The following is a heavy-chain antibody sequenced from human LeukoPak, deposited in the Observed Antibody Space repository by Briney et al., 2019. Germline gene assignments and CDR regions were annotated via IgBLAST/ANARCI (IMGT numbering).Heavy chain of an antibody. V-gene: IGHV1-18*01. D-gene: IGHD2-2*01. CDR3: ARVVTPRYCTSTSCYSKGWFDP. CDR1: GYTFTSYG. J-gene: IGHJ5*02. CDR2: ISAYNGNT. Sequence: ASVKVSCKASGYTFTSYGISWVRQAPGQGLEWMGWISAYNGNTNYAQKLQGRVTMTTDTSTSTAYMELRSLRSEDTSVYYCARVVTPRYCTSTSCYSKGWFDPWGQGTLVTVSS.